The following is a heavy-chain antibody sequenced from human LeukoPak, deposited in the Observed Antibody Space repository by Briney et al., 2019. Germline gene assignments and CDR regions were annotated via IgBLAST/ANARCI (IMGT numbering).Heavy chain of an antibody. CDR2: IYHSGST. CDR1: GYSISSGYY. CDR3: ARAGIYGYYDFWSGFGAGYYYYYMDV. V-gene: IGHV4-38-2*02. D-gene: IGHD3-3*01. J-gene: IGHJ6*03. Sequence: SETLSLTCTVSGYSISSGYYWGWIRQPPGKGLEWIGSIYHSGSTYYNPSLKSRVTISVDTSKNQFSLKLSPVTAADTAVYYYARAGIYGYYDFWSGFGAGYYYYYMDVWGKGTTVTVSS.